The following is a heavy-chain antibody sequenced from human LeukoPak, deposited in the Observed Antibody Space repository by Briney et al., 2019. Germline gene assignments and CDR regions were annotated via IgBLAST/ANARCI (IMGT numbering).Heavy chain of an antibody. CDR3: AKGLSYYYDSSGYNY. V-gene: IGHV3-9*01. CDR2: ISWNSGSI. J-gene: IGHJ4*02. D-gene: IGHD3-22*01. Sequence: GGSLRLSWAASGFTFDDYAMHCVRHAPRDCLEWVSGISWNSGSIGYADSVKGRFTISRDNAKNSLYLQMNSLRAEDTALYYCAKGLSYYYDSSGYNYWGQGTLVTVSS. CDR1: GFTFDDYA.